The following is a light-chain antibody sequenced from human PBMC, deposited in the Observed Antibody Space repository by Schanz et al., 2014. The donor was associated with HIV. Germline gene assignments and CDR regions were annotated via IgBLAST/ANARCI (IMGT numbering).Light chain of an antibody. CDR3: MQAIQTPYT. CDR2: KIS. CDR1: QGLVYSDGNTY. Sequence: DVVLTQSPLSLPVTLGQPASISCRSSQGLVYSDGNTYLNWFHQRPGQSPRRLFYKISDRDFGVPDRFSGSGSGTDFTLKISRVEAEDVGIYYCMQAIQTPYTFGQGTKLDIQ. V-gene: IGKV2-30*01. J-gene: IGKJ2*01.